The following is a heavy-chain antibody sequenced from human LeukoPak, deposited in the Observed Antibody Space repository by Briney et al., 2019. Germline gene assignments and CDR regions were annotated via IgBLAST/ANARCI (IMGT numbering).Heavy chain of an antibody. Sequence: GESPKISCKGSGYSFTNYWIGWGRQMPGKGLEWMGIIYPGDSDTRYNPSFQGQVTISADRSISTAYLQWSSLKASDTAMYYCARQDARGYYYYGMDVWGQGTTVTVSS. CDR3: ARQDARGYYYYGMDV. CDR2: IYPGDSDT. V-gene: IGHV5-51*01. CDR1: GYSFTNYW. D-gene: IGHD6-6*01. J-gene: IGHJ6*02.